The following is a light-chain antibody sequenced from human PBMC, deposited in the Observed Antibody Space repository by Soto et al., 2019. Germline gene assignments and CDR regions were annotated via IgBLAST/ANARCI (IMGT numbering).Light chain of an antibody. V-gene: IGLV2-14*01. CDR2: EVS. CDR3: SSYTSSSPYV. Sequence: QSALAQPASVSGSPGQSITISCTGTSSDVGGYNYVSWYQQHPGKAPKLMIYEVSNRPSGVSNRFSGSKSGNTASLTISGLQAEDEAEYYCSSYTSSSPYVFGIGTKVTV. J-gene: IGLJ1*01. CDR1: SSDVGGYNY.